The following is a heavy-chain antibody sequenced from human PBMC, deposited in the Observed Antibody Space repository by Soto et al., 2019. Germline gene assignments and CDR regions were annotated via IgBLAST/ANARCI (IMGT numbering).Heavy chain of an antibody. CDR3: ARDLVTVDYYYYGMDV. CDR2: ISSSGSTI. V-gene: IGHV3-48*03. Sequence: EVQLVESGGGLVQPGGSLRLSCAASGFTFSSYEMNLVRQAPGKGLEWVSYISSSGSTIYYADSVKGRFTISRDNAKNSLYLQMNSLRAEDTAVYYCARDLVTVDYYYYGMDVWGQGTTVTVSS. CDR1: GFTFSSYE. J-gene: IGHJ6*02. D-gene: IGHD2-15*01.